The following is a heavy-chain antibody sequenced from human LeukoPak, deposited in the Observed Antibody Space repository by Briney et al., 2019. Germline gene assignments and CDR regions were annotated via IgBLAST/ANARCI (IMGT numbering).Heavy chain of an antibody. D-gene: IGHD1-14*01. CDR2: IRYDGSNK. V-gene: IGHV3-30*02. CDR3: AKDRGIQPYYYYMDV. J-gene: IGHJ6*03. Sequence: GGSLRLSCAASGFTFSSYGMRWVRQAPGKGLEWVAFIRYDGSNKYYADSVKGRFTIPRDNSKNTLFLQMNSLRAEDTSVYYCAKDRGIQPYYYYMDVWGKGTTVTVSS. CDR1: GFTFSSYG.